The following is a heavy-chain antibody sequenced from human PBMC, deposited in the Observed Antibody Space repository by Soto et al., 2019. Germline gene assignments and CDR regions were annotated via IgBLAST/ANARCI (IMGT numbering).Heavy chain of an antibody. CDR3: ARDPLWGTAMVLWYFDL. V-gene: IGHV3-9*01. Sequence: PGGSLRLSCAASGFTFDDYAMYWIRQAPGKGLEWVSGITSNSANIDYAAPVKGRFTISRDDSKNTLYLQMNSLRAEDTAVYYCARDPLWGTAMVLWYFDLWGRGTLVTVSS. CDR2: ITSNSANI. D-gene: IGHD5-18*01. J-gene: IGHJ2*01. CDR1: GFTFDDYA.